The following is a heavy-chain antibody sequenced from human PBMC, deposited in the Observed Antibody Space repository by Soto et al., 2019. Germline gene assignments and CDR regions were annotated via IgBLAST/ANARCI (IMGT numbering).Heavy chain of an antibody. Sequence: EVQLVESGGGLVQPGGSLRLSCVASGFTFNTYSMNWVRQAPGKGLEWVSYISSDTIYYADFVQGRFTISRDNAKNSLYLQMNSLRVEDTAVYYCARAWELGWGQGTLVTVSS. V-gene: IGHV3-48*01. J-gene: IGHJ4*02. CDR3: ARAWELG. D-gene: IGHD1-26*01. CDR2: ISSDTI. CDR1: GFTFNTYS.